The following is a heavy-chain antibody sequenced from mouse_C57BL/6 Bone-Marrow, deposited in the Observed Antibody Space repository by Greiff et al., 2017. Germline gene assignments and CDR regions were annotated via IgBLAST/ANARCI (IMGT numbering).Heavy chain of an antibody. J-gene: IGHJ2*01. CDR3: ARPVYYDYGGYFDY. Sequence: QVQLQQSGAELVKPGASVKLSCKASGYTFTSYWMHWVKQRPGRGLEWIGRIDPNSGGTKYNEKFKSKATLTVDKPSSPAYLHLSSLTSEDSAVYYCARPVYYDYGGYFDYWGQGSTRTVSS. CDR1: GYTFTSYW. V-gene: IGHV1-72*01. CDR2: IDPNSGGT. D-gene: IGHD2-4*01.